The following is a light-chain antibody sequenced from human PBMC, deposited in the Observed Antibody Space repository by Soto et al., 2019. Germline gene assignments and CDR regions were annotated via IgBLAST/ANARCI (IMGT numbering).Light chain of an antibody. V-gene: IGKV3-15*01. CDR3: QHYNNFWT. CDR2: GAS. J-gene: IGKJ1*01. CDR1: QSFSSN. Sequence: EIVMPQSPATLSVSPGERANLSCRASQSFSSNLAWYQHKPCQAPRLLSYGASTRATGIPARFSGSGSGTEFTLTSSILQSEDVAVYYCQHYNNFWTFGQGTKVELQ.